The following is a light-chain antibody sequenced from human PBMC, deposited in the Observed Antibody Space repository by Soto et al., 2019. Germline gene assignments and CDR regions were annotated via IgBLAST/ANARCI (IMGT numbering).Light chain of an antibody. Sequence: DIPMTQSPSSLSVSVGDRVTMSCRTSQDIAFYLNWYQQKPGKAPQLLIYGASNLQHGAPSRFSGSGSGTDFTLTITSLQPEDFATYFCQQNYYYPYTFGQGTKLEI. CDR1: QDIAFY. J-gene: IGKJ2*01. CDR2: GAS. V-gene: IGKV1-39*01. CDR3: QQNYYYPYT.